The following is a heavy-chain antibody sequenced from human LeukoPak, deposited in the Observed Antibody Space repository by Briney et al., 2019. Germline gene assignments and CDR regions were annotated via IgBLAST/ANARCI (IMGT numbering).Heavy chain of an antibody. D-gene: IGHD3-16*01. CDR1: GFTFSSYW. CDR3: ARPDTSGGAMGAFDI. CDR2: INSDGSST. Sequence: GGSLRLSCAASGFTFSSYWMHWVRQAPGKGLVWVSRINSDGSSTSYADSVKGRFTISRDNAKNTLYLQMNSLRAEDTAVYYCARPDTSGGAMGAFDIWGQGTMVTVSS. J-gene: IGHJ3*02. V-gene: IGHV3-74*01.